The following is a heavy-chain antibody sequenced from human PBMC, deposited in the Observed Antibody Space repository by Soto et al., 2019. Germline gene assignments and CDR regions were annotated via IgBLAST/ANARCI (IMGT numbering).Heavy chain of an antibody. J-gene: IGHJ4*02. CDR3: AKGNYCYDSSGYRY. CDR1: GFTFSSYA. V-gene: IGHV3-23*01. D-gene: IGHD3-22*01. CDR2: LSGSGGST. Sequence: GRSLRLSCGASGFTFSSYAMSWVRPASGQGLEWVSALSGSGGSTYYAGSVKGRFTIPRDNSKNTLYLQMNSLRAEDTAVYYCAKGNYCYDSSGYRYWGQRTLVTVYS.